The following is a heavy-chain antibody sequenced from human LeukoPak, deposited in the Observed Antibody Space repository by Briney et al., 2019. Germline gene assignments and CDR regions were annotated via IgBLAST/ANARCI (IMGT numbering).Heavy chain of an antibody. V-gene: IGHV1-18*01. Sequence: ASVKVSCKASGYTFTSYGISWVRQAPGQGLEWMGWISAYNGNTNYAQKFQGRVTMTRDTSISTAYMELSRLRSDDTAVYYCASEYSGSRTDAFDIWGQGTMVTVSS. D-gene: IGHD1-26*01. CDR1: GYTFTSYG. CDR3: ASEYSGSRTDAFDI. J-gene: IGHJ3*02. CDR2: ISAYNGNT.